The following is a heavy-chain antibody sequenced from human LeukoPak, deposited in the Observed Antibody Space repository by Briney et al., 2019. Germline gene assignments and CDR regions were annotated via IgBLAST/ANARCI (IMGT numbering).Heavy chain of an antibody. D-gene: IGHD3-22*01. CDR3: ARGNWGDSSGYH. Sequence: ASVKVSCKASGYTFTGYYMHWVRQAPGQGLEWMGWINPNSGGTNYAQKFQGRVTMTRDTSISTAYMELSRLRSDDTAGYYCARGNWGDSSGYHWGQGTLVTVSS. CDR1: GYTFTGYY. J-gene: IGHJ5*02. CDR2: INPNSGGT. V-gene: IGHV1-2*02.